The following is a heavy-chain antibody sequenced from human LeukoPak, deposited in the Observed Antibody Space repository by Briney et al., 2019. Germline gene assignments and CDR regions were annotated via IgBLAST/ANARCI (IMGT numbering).Heavy chain of an antibody. V-gene: IGHV3-48*03. J-gene: IGHJ3*02. CDR3: ARLYQDILTGYDAFDI. D-gene: IGHD3-9*01. Sequence: LPGGSLRLSCAASGFTFSSYEMNWVRQAPGKGLEWVSYISSSGSTIYYADSVKGRFTISRDNAKNSLYQQMNSLRAEDTAVYYCARLYQDILTGYDAFDIWGQGTMVTVSS. CDR1: GFTFSSYE. CDR2: ISSSGSTI.